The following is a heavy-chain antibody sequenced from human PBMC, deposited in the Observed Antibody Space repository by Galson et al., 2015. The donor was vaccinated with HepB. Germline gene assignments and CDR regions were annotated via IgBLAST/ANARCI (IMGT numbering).Heavy chain of an antibody. CDR3: ARDDSPDIVVVPAAMRGGYSCGNYYYYYGMDV. CDR1: GFTFSSYG. Sequence: SLRLSCAASGFTFSSYGMHWVRQAPGKGLEWVAVIWYDGSNKYYADSVKGRFTISRDNSKNTLYLQMNSLRAEDTAVYYCARDDSPDIVVVPAAMRGGYSCGNYYYYYGMDVWGQGTTVTVSS. J-gene: IGHJ6*02. V-gene: IGHV3-33*01. D-gene: IGHD2-2*01. CDR2: IWYDGSNK.